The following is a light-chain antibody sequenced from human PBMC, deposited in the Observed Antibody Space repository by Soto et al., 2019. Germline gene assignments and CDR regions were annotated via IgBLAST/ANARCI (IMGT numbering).Light chain of an antibody. J-gene: IGKJ2*01. V-gene: IGKV3-20*01. CDR3: QQYGTSPGFS. CDR1: QSVSSSY. CDR2: GAS. Sequence: EIVLTQSPGTLSLSPGERATLSCRASQSVSSSYLAWYQQKPGQAPRLRIYGASSRATGIPDRFSGSGSGTDFTLTISRLEAEDFAVYYCQQYGTSPGFSFGQGTKLEIK.